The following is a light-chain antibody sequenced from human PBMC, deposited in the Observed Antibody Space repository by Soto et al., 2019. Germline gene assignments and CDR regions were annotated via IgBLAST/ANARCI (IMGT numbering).Light chain of an antibody. V-gene: IGLV1-40*01. Sequence: QSALTRLPSVSGAPGQRGAISCTGSSSNIGAGYDVHWYQQLPGTAPKLLIYGNSNRPSGVPDRFSGSKSGTSASLAITGLQAEDEADYYCQSYDSSLSVLYVFGTGTKFTVL. CDR1: SSNIGAGYD. J-gene: IGLJ1*01. CDR2: GNS. CDR3: QSYDSSLSVLYV.